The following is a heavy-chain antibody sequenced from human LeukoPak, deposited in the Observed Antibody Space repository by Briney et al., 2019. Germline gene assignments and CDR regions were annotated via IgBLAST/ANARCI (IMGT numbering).Heavy chain of an antibody. CDR2: ISYDGSNK. CDR1: GFTFSSYA. D-gene: IGHD6-19*01. V-gene: IGHV3-30*04. CDR3: ARDSDGVAGTTSYFQH. J-gene: IGHJ1*01. Sequence: GGSLRLSCAASGFTFSSYAMHWVRQAPGKGLEWVAVISYDGSNKYYADSVKGRFTISRDNSKNTLYLQMNSLRAEDTAVYYCARDSDGVAGTTSYFQHWGQGTLVTVSS.